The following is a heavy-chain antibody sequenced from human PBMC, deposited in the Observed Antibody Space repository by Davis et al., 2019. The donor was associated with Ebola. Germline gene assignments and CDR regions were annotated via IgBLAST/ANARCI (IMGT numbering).Heavy chain of an antibody. D-gene: IGHD2/OR15-2a*01. Sequence: SVKVSCKASGGTFSSYAISWVRQAPGQGLEWMGGIIPIFGTANYAQKFQGRVTITADESTSTAYMELSSLRSEDTAVYYCAAVLHPPYGMDVWGQGTTVTVSS. CDR3: AAVLHPPYGMDV. CDR1: GGTFSSYA. J-gene: IGHJ6*02. V-gene: IGHV1-69*13. CDR2: IIPIFGTA.